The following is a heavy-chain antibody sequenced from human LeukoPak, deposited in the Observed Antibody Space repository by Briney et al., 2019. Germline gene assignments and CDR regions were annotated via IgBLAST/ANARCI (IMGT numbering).Heavy chain of an antibody. D-gene: IGHD3-3*01. CDR2: ISGSGGST. V-gene: IGHV3-23*01. J-gene: IGHJ4*02. CDR1: GFTFSSYW. CDR3: AKVSDYDFWSGYPGDY. Sequence: PGGSLILSCAASGFTFSSYWMSWVRQAPGKGLEWVSAISGSGGSTYYADSVKGRFTISRDNSKNTLYLQMNSLRAEDTAVYYCAKVSDYDFWSGYPGDYWGQGTLVTVSS.